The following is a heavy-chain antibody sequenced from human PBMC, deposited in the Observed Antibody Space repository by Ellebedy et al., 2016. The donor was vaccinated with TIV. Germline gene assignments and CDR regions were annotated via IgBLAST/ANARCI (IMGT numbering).Heavy chain of an antibody. CDR2: ISGSGGST. D-gene: IGHD3-16*01. CDR1: GFTFSSYA. V-gene: IGHV3-23*01. J-gene: IGHJ4*02. CDR3: AKETYAYTSIPFDY. Sequence: GESLKISCAASGFTFSSYAMSWVRQAPGKGLEWVSVISGSGGSTYYADSVKGRFTISRDNSKNTLSLQMNSLRAEDTAVFYCAKETYAYTSIPFDYWGQGALVTVSS.